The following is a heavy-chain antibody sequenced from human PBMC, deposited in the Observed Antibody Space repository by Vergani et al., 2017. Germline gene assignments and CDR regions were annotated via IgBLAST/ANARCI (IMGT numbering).Heavy chain of an antibody. J-gene: IGHJ5*02. CDR2: IIPILGTA. CDR1: GGTFSSFA. CDR3: ARGARIDYDSSGWPRGWFDP. V-gene: IGHV1-69*11. Sequence: QVQLVQSGAEVKKPGSSVKVSCKASGGTFSSFAISWVRQAPGQGLGWMGRIIPILGTAKYAQKFQGRVTITADESTSTAYMELSSLRSEDTAVYYWARGARIDYDSSGWPRGWFDPWGQGTLVTVSS. D-gene: IGHD3-22*01.